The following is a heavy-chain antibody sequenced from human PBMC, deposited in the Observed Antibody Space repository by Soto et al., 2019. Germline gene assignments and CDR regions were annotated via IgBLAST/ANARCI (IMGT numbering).Heavy chain of an antibody. CDR3: VGEGRIPFETGWFAP. Sequence: QVQLVESGGGVVQPERSLRLSCAASGFTFSTYAMHWVRQAPGKGLEWVAVISYDGSNKYYADSVKGRFTISRDNSKNTLDLQMNSLRAGDTAVYYCVGEGRIPFETGWFAPWGQGTLVTVSS. V-gene: IGHV3-30-3*01. J-gene: IGHJ5*02. CDR2: ISYDGSNK. D-gene: IGHD3-9*01. CDR1: GFTFSTYA.